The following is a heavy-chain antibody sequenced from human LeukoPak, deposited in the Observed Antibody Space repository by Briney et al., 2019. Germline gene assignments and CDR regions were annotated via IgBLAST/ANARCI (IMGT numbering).Heavy chain of an antibody. CDR1: GGSFSGYY. CDR3: ARVVEVLRVTYYYYYMDV. J-gene: IGHJ6*03. CDR2: IYTSGST. V-gene: IGHV4-59*10. Sequence: SETLSLTCAVYGGSFSGYYWSWIRQPAGKGLEWIGRIYTSGSTNYNPPLKSRVTMSVDTSKNQFSLKLSSVTAADTAVYYCARVVEVLRVTYYYYYMDVWGKGTTVTVSS. D-gene: IGHD2-15*01.